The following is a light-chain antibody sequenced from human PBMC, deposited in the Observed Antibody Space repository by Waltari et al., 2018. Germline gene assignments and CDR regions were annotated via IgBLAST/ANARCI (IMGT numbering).Light chain of an antibody. CDR1: QSVGSE. Sequence: ETVMTQSPATLSVSPGERVTLSCRASQSVGSELAWYQHKFGQAPRLLLYGASTRPTGVPARFSGSGSGTDFTLTISSLQSEDLGLYYCQQYDKWPLTFGGGTKVAIK. CDR2: GAS. J-gene: IGKJ4*01. CDR3: QQYDKWPLT. V-gene: IGKV3-15*01.